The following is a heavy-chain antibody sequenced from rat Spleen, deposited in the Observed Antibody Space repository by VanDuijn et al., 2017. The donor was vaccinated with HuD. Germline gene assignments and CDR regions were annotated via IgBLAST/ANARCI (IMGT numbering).Heavy chain of an antibody. V-gene: IGHV2-45*01. Sequence: QVQLMESGPGPVQPSETLSLTCTVSGFSLTSYSMHWVRQPPGKGLEWMGAMWSGGSTEYNSALKSRLSISRDTSKSQVFLKMNSLQTEDTAMYFCARKSRSAPFDYWGQGVMVTVSS. J-gene: IGHJ2*01. CDR2: MWSGGST. CDR1: GFSLTSYS. CDR3: ARKSRSAPFDY. D-gene: IGHD3-3*01.